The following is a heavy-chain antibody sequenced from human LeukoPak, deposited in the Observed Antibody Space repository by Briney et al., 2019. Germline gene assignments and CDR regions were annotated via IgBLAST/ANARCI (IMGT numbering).Heavy chain of an antibody. CDR1: GYTFTSYG. V-gene: IGHV1-18*01. Sequence: ASVKVSRKASGYTFTSYGISWVRQAPGQGLEWMGWISAYNGNTNYAQKLQGRVTMTTDTSTSTAYMELRSLRSDDTAVYYCARVFYDSSGYPIFDYWGQGTLVTVSS. D-gene: IGHD3-22*01. CDR2: ISAYNGNT. J-gene: IGHJ4*02. CDR3: ARVFYDSSGYPIFDY.